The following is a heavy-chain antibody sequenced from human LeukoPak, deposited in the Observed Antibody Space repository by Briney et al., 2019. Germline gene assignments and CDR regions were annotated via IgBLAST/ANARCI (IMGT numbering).Heavy chain of an antibody. D-gene: IGHD1-26*01. CDR3: ARELREHGVFDI. CDR1: GVTVSSNY. Sequence: GGSLRLSYAASGVTVSSNYMSWVRQAPGMGLEWVSEIYSGGSTYYAASVKGRFSISRDSSKNTVYLQMNSLRAEDTAVYYCARELREHGVFDIWGQGTMVTVSS. CDR2: IYSGGST. V-gene: IGHV3-53*01. J-gene: IGHJ3*02.